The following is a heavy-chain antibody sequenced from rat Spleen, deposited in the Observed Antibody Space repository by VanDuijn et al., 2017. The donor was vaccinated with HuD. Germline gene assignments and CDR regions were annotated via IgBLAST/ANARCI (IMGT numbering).Heavy chain of an antibody. CDR1: GFTFSSLS. V-gene: IGHV5-25*01. Sequence: EVQLVESGGGLVQPGGSLKLSCAASGFTFSSLSMAWVRQAPKKGLEWIATITSGGSNTYYPDSVKGRFFISRDNAKSTLHLEMDSLTSEDTATYYCAKDGMGGYYFDYWGQGVMVTVSS. CDR3: AKDGMGGYYFDY. J-gene: IGHJ2*01. D-gene: IGHD1-11*01. CDR2: ITSGGSNT.